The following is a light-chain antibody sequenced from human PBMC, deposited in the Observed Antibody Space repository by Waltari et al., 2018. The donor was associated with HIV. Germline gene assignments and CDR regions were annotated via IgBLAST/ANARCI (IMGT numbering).Light chain of an antibody. CDR2: EVS. CDR3: SSYTNRDTVV. CDR1: RSDVGGYQY. J-gene: IGLJ2*01. Sequence: QSALSQPASVSGSFGQSITISCTGTRSDVGGYQYVSWYQQQPGKAPKLLISEVSNRPSGVSSRFSGSKSGNTASLTICWLQAEDEADYYCSSYTNRDTVVFGGGTKLTVV. V-gene: IGLV2-14*03.